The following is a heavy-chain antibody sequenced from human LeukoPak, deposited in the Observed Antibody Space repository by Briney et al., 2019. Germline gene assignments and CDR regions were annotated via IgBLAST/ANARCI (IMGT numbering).Heavy chain of an antibody. CDR2: IWYDGSNK. J-gene: IGHJ4*02. Sequence: GGSLRLSCAASGFTFSDYTIHWVRQAPGKGLEWVAVIWYDGSNKYYADSVKGRFTISRDNAKNSLYLQMNSLRAEDTAVYYCARGIYDPLPHPFDYWGQGTLVTVSS. D-gene: IGHD5/OR15-5a*01. V-gene: IGHV3-33*03. CDR3: ARGIYDPLPHPFDY. CDR1: GFTFSDYT.